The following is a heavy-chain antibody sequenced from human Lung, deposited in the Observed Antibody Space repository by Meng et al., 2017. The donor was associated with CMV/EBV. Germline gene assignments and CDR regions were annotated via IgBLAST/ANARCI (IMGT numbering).Heavy chain of an antibody. CDR2: IYSADRA. CDR3: ARPLAIRPMLGYYYGLDV. Sequence: SXAASGFTVTDNYMIWVRQAPGKGLEWVSVIYSADRAYYADSVRGRFTISRDISKNTVYLQMLNLRAEDAAMYYCARPLAIRPMLGYYYGLDVWGQGTTXTAP. J-gene: IGHJ6*02. D-gene: IGHD6-6*01. V-gene: IGHV3-53*01. CDR1: GFTVTDNY.